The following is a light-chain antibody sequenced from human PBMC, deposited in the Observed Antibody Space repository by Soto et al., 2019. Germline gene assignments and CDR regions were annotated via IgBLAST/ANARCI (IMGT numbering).Light chain of an antibody. V-gene: IGLV2-14*01. CDR1: SSDIGDYTH. Sequence: ALTQPASVSGSPGQSITISCTGTSSDIGDYTHVSWYQQHPGKAPKLIIYEVSDRPSGVSNRFSGSKSGNTASLTISGLQTEDEADYYCCSYTSISTSAVFGGGTQLTVL. J-gene: IGLJ2*01. CDR2: EVS. CDR3: CSYTSISTSAV.